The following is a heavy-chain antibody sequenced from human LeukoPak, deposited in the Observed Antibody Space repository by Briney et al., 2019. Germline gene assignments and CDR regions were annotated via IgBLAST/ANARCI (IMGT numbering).Heavy chain of an antibody. Sequence: SSQTLSLTCTVSGGSISSADYNWSWIRQPPGKGLEWIGYIYYSGSTYYNPSLKSRVTISVDTSKNQFSLKLSSVTAADTAVYYCARACSSTTFYGAFDMWGRGTMVTVSS. CDR3: ARACSSTTFYGAFDM. CDR1: GGSISSADYN. D-gene: IGHD2-2*01. CDR2: IYYSGST. J-gene: IGHJ3*02. V-gene: IGHV4-30-4*08.